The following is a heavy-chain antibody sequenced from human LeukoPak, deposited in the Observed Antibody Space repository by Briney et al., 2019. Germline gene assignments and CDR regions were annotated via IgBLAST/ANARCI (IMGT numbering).Heavy chain of an antibody. CDR1: GFTFSSYA. Sequence: GGSLRLSCAASGFTFSSYAMSWVRQAPGKGLEWVSAISGSGGSTYYADSVKGRFTIPRDNSKNTLYLQMNSLRAEDTAVYYCARVDYGDYGFDYWGQGTLVTVSS. CDR2: ISGSGGST. V-gene: IGHV3-23*01. CDR3: ARVDYGDYGFDY. J-gene: IGHJ4*02. D-gene: IGHD4-17*01.